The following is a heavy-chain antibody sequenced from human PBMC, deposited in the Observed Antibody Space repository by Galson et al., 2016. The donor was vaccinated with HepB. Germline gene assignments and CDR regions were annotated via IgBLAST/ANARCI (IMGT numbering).Heavy chain of an antibody. CDR2: LSGSGDVT. Sequence: SLRLSCAASGFPFSPYAMSWVRQPPGKGLEWVSSLSGSGDVTHHADSVKGRFTISRDNSKNTLYLQMNSLRAEDTALYYCAKSSVWGTHRSPDYWGQGTLVTVSS. J-gene: IGHJ4*02. CDR1: GFPFSPYA. V-gene: IGHV3-23*01. D-gene: IGHD3-16*02. CDR3: AKSSVWGTHRSPDY.